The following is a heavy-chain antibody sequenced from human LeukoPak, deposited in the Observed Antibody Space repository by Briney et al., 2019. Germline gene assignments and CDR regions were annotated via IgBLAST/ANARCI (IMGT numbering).Heavy chain of an antibody. V-gene: IGHV4-59*08. CDR1: GGSVSRYY. J-gene: IGHJ4*02. CDR2: IYNSEST. D-gene: IGHD6-19*01. CDR3: ASSIAVAGTAFDY. Sequence: SETLSLTCTVSGGSVSRYYWNWIRQPPGKGLEWIGYIYNSESTNYNPSLKSRVTISVGTSKNQFSLKVSSVTAADTAVYCCASSIAVAGTAFDYWGQGTLVAVSS.